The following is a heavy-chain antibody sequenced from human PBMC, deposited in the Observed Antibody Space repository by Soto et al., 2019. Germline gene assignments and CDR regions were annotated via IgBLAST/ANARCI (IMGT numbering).Heavy chain of an antibody. CDR3: ARVSTTWEDDY. D-gene: IGHD5-12*01. CDR2: ISSGSDTI. V-gene: IGHV3-48*02. CDR1: GFTFSDYG. Sequence: EVQLVDSGGGLVQPGGSLRLSCAASGFTFSDYGVNWVHQAPGKGLEWISYISSGSDTIYYADSVKGRFTISRDDAKNSLFLQMTSLRDEDTAVYYCARVSTTWEDDYWGQGTLVTVSS. J-gene: IGHJ4*02.